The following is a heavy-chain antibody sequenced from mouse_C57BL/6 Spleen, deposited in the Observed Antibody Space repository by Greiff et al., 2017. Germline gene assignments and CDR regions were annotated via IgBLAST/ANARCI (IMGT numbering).Heavy chain of an antibody. CDR2: IDPETGDT. V-gene: IGHV14-4*01. D-gene: IGHD1-1*01. J-gene: IGHJ3*01. CDR3: TTGHYYGSSYLWCAY. Sequence: EVQLQQSGAELVRPGASVKLSCTASGFNIKDDYMHWVKQRPEQGLEWIGWIDPETGDTEYASKFQGKATITADTSSNTAYLQLSSLTSEDTSVYYCTTGHYYGSSYLWCAYWGQGTLVTVSA. CDR1: GFNIKDDY.